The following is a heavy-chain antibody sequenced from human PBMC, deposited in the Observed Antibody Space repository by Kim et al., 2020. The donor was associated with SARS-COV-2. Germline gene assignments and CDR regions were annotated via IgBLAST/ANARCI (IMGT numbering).Heavy chain of an antibody. D-gene: IGHD3-22*01. V-gene: IGHV4-38-2*02. CDR2: IYHSVST. J-gene: IGHJ6*02. CDR1: GYSISSGYY. CDR3: ARGDYDSSGYYLWGYYYGMDV. Sequence: SETLSLTCTVSGYSISSGYYWGWIRQPPGKGLEWIGSIYHSVSTYYNPSLKSRVTISVDTSKNQFSLKLSSVTAADTAVYYCARGDYDSSGYYLWGYYYGMDVWGQGTTVTVSS.